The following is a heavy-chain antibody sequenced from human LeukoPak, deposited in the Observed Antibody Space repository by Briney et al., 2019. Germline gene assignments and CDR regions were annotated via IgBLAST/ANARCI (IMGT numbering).Heavy chain of an antibody. J-gene: IGHJ6*03. D-gene: IGHD6-25*01. V-gene: IGHV4-34*01. CDR1: GGSLRGYY. CDR2: INHSGST. Sequence: SETLSLTCAVYGGSLRGYYWSWIRQPPGKGLEWIGEINHSGSTNYNPSLKSRVTISVDTSKNQFSLKLSSVTAADTAVYYCARRGSGDYYYMDVWGKGTTVTVSS. CDR3: ARRGSGDYYYMDV.